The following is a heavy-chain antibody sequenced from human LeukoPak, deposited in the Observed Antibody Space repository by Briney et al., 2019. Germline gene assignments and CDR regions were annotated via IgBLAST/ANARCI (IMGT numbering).Heavy chain of an antibody. CDR1: GGSISSGGYY. V-gene: IGHV4-31*03. J-gene: IGHJ5*02. CDR3: ARGGVVVVAALNWFDP. CDR2: IYYSGST. Sequence: PPQTLSLTCTVSGGSISSGGYYWSWIRQHPGKGLEWIGYIYYSGSTYYNPSLKSRVTISVDTSKNQFSLKLSSVTAADTAVYYCARGGVVVVAALNWFDPWGQGTLVTVSS. D-gene: IGHD2-15*01.